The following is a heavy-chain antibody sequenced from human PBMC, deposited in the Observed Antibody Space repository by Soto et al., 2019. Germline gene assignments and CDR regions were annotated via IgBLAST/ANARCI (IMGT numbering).Heavy chain of an antibody. CDR3: ARLYCSSSSCYSVGAFDI. CDR2: IWFDGSDK. J-gene: IGHJ3*02. CDR1: GFTFSSYG. Sequence: GWSLRLSCAASGFTFSSYGMHWVRQAPGKGLEWVALIWFDGSDKYYVDSVKGRFTISRDNSKNTVHLQMNSLRVEDTAVYYCARLYCSSSSCYSVGAFDIRGQGTVVTVSS. D-gene: IGHD2-2*01. V-gene: IGHV3-33*01.